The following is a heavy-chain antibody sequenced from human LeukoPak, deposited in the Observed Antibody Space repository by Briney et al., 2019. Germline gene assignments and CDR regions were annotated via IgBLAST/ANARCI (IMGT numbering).Heavy chain of an antibody. J-gene: IGHJ6*03. CDR1: GFTFSSYG. CDR3: ARDPYSGNYGDYYYYYMDV. Sequence: GSLRLSCAASGFTFSSYGMHWVRQAPGKGLEWVAFIRYDGSNKYYADSVKGRFTISRDNSENTLYLQMNSLRDEDTAVYYCARDPYSGNYGDYYYYYMDVWGKGTTVTISS. D-gene: IGHD1-26*01. V-gene: IGHV3-30*02. CDR2: IRYDGSNK.